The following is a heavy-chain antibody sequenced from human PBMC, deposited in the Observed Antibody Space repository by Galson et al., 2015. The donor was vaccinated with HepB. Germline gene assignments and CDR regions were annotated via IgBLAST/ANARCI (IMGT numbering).Heavy chain of an antibody. J-gene: IGHJ4*02. Sequence: SLRLSCAASGFTFSNAWMNWVRQAPGKGLEWVGRIKSKTDGGTTDYAAPVKGRFTISRDDSKNTLYLQMNSLKTEDTAVYYCTTEVLLWFGDPVRLDYWGQGTLVTVSS. D-gene: IGHD3-10*01. CDR2: IKSKTDGGTT. V-gene: IGHV3-15*07. CDR1: GFTFSNAW. CDR3: TTEVLLWFGDPVRLDY.